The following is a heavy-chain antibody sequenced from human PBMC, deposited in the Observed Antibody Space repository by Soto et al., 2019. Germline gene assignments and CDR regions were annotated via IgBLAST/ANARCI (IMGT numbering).Heavy chain of an antibody. CDR3: AKDYRGNNYEFDY. CDR1: GFTFSNFA. Sequence: EVQLLESGGGLVQRGGSLRLSCAVSGFTFSNFAMSWVRQAPGKGLEWVSAISGSGGSTYYADSVKGRFTISRDNSKNTLYLQMNSLRAEDTAVYYCAKDYRGNNYEFDYWGQGTLVTVSS. V-gene: IGHV3-23*01. CDR2: ISGSGGST. J-gene: IGHJ4*02. D-gene: IGHD5-18*01.